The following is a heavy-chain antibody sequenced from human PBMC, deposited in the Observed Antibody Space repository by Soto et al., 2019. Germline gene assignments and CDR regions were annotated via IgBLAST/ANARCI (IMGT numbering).Heavy chain of an antibody. CDR2: INHSGST. V-gene: IGHV4-34*01. CDR1: GGSFSGYY. J-gene: IGHJ4*02. CDR3: ARGREQQRASGRGVTTRRVYFDY. Sequence: SETLSLTCAVYGGSFSGYYWSWIRQPPGKGLEWIGEINHSGSTNYNPSLKSRVTISVDTSKNQFSLKLSSVTAADTAVYYCARGREQQRASGRGVTTRRVYFDYWGQGTLVTVSS. D-gene: IGHD6-13*01.